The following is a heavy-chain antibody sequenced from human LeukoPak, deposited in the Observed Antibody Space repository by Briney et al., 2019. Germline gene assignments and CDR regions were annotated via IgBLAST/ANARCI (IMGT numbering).Heavy chain of an antibody. V-gene: IGHV3-48*01. CDR2: ISGSGSSI. J-gene: IGHJ4*02. CDR3: AKGTGASAWLADY. Sequence: GGSLRLSCAASGFIFNAHSINWVRQAPGKGLEWVSYISGSGSSIDYADSVGGRFTIYRDSAENSVYLQMNNLRAEDTAVYYCAKGTGASAWLADYWGQGTLVTVSS. D-gene: IGHD6-19*01. CDR1: GFIFNAHS.